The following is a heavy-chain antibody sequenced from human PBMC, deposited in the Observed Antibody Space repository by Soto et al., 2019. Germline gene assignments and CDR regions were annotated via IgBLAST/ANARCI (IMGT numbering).Heavy chain of an antibody. J-gene: IGHJ6*03. D-gene: IGHD3-10*01. CDR2: IKSKTDGGTT. CDR3: TTDSGELLNYYYYYMDV. V-gene: IGHV3-15*01. CDR1: GFTFSNAW. Sequence: GGSLRLSCAASGFTFSNAWMSWVRQAPGKGLEWVGRIKSKTDGGTTDYAAPVKGRFTISRDDSKNTLYLQMNSLKTEDTAVYYCTTDSGELLNYYYYYMDVWGKGTTVTVSS.